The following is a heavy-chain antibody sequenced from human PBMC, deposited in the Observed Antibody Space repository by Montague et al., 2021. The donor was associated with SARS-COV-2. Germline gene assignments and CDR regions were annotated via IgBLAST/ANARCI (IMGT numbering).Heavy chain of an antibody. D-gene: IGHD1/OR15-1a*01. CDR2: IRGDGDKT. J-gene: IGHJ4*02. CDR1: GFSFNANW. V-gene: IGHV3-23*01. Sequence: SLRLSCAASGFSFNANWMHWVRQAPGKGLVWVSSIRGDGDKTYYSGSVKGRFTISKDTSSNTLNLQMNSLRAEDTAIYFCAKQRGPATTTFDYWGQGALVTVSS. CDR3: AKQRGPATTTFDY.